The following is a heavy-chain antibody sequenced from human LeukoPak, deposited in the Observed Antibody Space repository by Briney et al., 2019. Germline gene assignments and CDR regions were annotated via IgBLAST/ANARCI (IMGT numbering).Heavy chain of an antibody. J-gene: IGHJ4*02. CDR1: GFTFDNYA. CDR3: AKVRGTYSSGYFFDY. V-gene: IGHV3-9*01. Sequence: GGSLRLSCAASGFTFDNYAMHWVRQAPGKGLEWLSIISWNSGYIGYADSVKGRFTISRDNAKKSLDLQMNSLRAEDTAFYYCAKVRGTYSSGYFFDYWVQETLVTVSS. CDR2: ISWNSGYI. D-gene: IGHD6-19*01.